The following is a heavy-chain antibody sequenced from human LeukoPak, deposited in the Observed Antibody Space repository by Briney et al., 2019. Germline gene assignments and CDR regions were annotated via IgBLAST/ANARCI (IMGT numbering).Heavy chain of an antibody. CDR1: GFTFSSYC. CDR2: IKQDGSEK. CDR3: AKDRSYMDV. Sequence: GGSLRLSCAASGFTFSSYCMSWVRQAPGKGLEWVANIKQDGSEKYYVDSVKGRFTISRDNAKNSLYLQMNSLRAEDTAVYYCAKDRSYMDVWGKGTTVTVSS. J-gene: IGHJ6*03. V-gene: IGHV3-7*01.